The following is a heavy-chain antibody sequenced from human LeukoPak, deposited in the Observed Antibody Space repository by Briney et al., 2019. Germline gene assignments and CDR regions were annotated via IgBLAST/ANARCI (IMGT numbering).Heavy chain of an antibody. V-gene: IGHV4-59*01. D-gene: IGHD3-10*01. CDR3: ARVSMVRGIVLFDY. J-gene: IGHJ4*02. Sequence: SETLSLTCTVAGGSISSYYWGWIRQPPGKGLEWIGYIYYSGSTNYNPSLKSRVTISVDTSKNQFSLKLSSVTAADTAVYYCARVSMVRGIVLFDYWGQGTLVTVSS. CDR1: GGSISSYY. CDR2: IYYSGST.